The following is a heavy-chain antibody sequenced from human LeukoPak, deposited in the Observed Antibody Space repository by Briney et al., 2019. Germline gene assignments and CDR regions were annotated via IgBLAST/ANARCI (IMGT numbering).Heavy chain of an antibody. CDR1: GFTFSSYS. CDR2: ISSSSSYI. D-gene: IGHD6-13*01. Sequence: PGGSLRLSCAASGFTFSSYSMNWVRQAPGKGLEWVSSISSSSSYIYYADSVKGRFTNSRDNAKNSLYLQMNSLRAEDTAVYYCARDQEQLVPPFDYWGQGTLVTVSS. CDR3: ARDQEQLVPPFDY. J-gene: IGHJ4*02. V-gene: IGHV3-21*01.